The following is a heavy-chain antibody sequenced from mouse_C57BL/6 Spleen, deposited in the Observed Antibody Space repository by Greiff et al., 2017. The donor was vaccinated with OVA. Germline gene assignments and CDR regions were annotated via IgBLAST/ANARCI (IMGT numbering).Heavy chain of an antibody. J-gene: IGHJ4*01. D-gene: IGHD4-1*01. CDR3: ARDELGRGAMDY. CDR2: ISYDGSN. V-gene: IGHV3-6*01. CDR1: GYSITSGYY. Sequence: EVQLQQSGPGLVKPSQSLSLTCSVTGYSITSGYYWNWIRQFPGNKLEWMGYISYDGSNNYNPSLKNRISITRDTSKNQFFLSLNSVTTEDTATYYCARDELGRGAMDYWGQGTSVTVSS.